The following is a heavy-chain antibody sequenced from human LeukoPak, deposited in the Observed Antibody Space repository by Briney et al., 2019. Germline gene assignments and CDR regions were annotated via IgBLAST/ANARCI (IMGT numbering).Heavy chain of an antibody. CDR2: INSNSGGT. CDR3: ARDLPPMVRGVPFDY. V-gene: IGHV1-2*02. Sequence: GASVKVSCKASGYTFTDYYMHWVRQAPGQGLEWMGWINSNSGGTNYAQKFQGRVTMTRDTSISTVYMELSSLRSDDTAVYYCARDLPPMVRGVPFDYWGQGTLVTVSS. J-gene: IGHJ4*02. D-gene: IGHD3-10*01. CDR1: GYTFTDYY.